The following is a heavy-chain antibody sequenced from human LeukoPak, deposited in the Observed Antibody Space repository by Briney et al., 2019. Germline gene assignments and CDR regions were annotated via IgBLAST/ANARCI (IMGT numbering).Heavy chain of an antibody. CDR2: LYSGGST. J-gene: IGHJ4*02. D-gene: IGHD3-10*01. Sequence: PGGSLRLSCAASGFTFSSYAMSWVRQAPGKGLEWVSVLYSGGSTYYADSVKGRFTISRDNSKNTLYLQMNSLRAEDTAVYYCARPYGSGSRFDYWGQGTLVTVSS. V-gene: IGHV3-53*01. CDR3: ARPYGSGSRFDY. CDR1: GFTFSSYA.